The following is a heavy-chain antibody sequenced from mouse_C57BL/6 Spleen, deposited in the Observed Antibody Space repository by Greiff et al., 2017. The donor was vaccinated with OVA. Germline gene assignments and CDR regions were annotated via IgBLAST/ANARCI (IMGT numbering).Heavy chain of an antibody. Sequence: EVQLQQSGPKLVKPGASVKISCKASGYTFTDYYMNWVKQSHGKSLEWIGDINPNNGGTSYNQKFKGKATLTVDKSSSTAYMELRSLTSEDSAVYYCAVANWDGGFAYWGKGTLVTVSA. CDR2: INPNNGGT. V-gene: IGHV1-26*01. J-gene: IGHJ3*01. D-gene: IGHD4-1*01. CDR1: GYTFTDYY. CDR3: AVANWDGGFAY.